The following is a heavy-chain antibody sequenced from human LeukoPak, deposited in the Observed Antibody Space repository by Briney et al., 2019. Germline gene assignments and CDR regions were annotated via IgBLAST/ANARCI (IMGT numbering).Heavy chain of an antibody. J-gene: IGHJ3*02. CDR1: GFTFSSYA. CDR2: ISGSGGST. CDR3: AKDLFRGSGSEDAFDI. Sequence: GGTLRLSCAASGFTFSSYAMSWVRQAPGKGLEWVSAISGSGGSTYYADSVKGRFTLSRDNSKHTLYLQMNSLRAADTAVYYCAKDLFRGSGSEDAFDIWGQGTMVTVSS. D-gene: IGHD3-10*01. V-gene: IGHV3-23*01.